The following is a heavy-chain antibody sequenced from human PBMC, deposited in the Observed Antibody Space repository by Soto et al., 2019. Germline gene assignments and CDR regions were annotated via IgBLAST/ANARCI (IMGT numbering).Heavy chain of an antibody. CDR1: GGTFSSYA. CDR3: AKEKDYYDSSGYYYSLGYFDY. V-gene: IGHV1-69*01. D-gene: IGHD3-22*01. CDR2: LIPIFGTA. J-gene: IGHJ4*02. Sequence: QVQLVQSGAEVKKPGSSVKVSCKASGGTFSSYAISWVRQAPAQRPASTPRLIPIFGTANYAQKFQGRVTITADESTSTAYMELSRLRSEDTAVYYCAKEKDYYDSSGYYYSLGYFDYWGQGTLVTVSS.